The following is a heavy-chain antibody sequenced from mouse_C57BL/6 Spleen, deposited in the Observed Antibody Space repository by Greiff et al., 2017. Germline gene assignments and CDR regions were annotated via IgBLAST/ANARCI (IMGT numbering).Heavy chain of an antibody. CDR1: GYTFTSYT. CDR2: INPSSGYT. V-gene: IGHV1-4*01. Sequence: VHLVESGAELARPGASVKMSCKASGYTFTSYTMHWVKQRPGQGLEWIGYINPSSGYTKYNQKFKDKATLTADKSSSTAYMQLSSLTSEDSAVYYCAHGGYYFDYWGQGTTLTVSS. J-gene: IGHJ2*01. CDR3: AHGGYYFDY.